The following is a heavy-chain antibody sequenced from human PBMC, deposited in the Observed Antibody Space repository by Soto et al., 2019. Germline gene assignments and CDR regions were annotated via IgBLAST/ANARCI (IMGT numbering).Heavy chain of an antibody. D-gene: IGHD3-9*01. J-gene: IGHJ6*02. Sequence: QVQLVQSGAEVKKPGASVKVSCKASGYTFTGYYMHWVRQAPGQGLEWMGWINPNSGGTNYAQKFQGWVTMTRETSISTAYMELSRLRSDDTAVYYCARASYDILTGYMPYGMDVWGQGTTVTVSS. CDR2: INPNSGGT. V-gene: IGHV1-2*04. CDR3: ARASYDILTGYMPYGMDV. CDR1: GYTFTGYY.